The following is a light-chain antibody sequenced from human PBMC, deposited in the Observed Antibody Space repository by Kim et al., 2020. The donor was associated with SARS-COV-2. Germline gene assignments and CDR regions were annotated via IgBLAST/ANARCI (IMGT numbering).Light chain of an antibody. CDR1: QSISNR. CDR3: QQYNDYFRT. CDR2: KAT. Sequence: DIQMTQSPSTLSASVGDRVTITCRASQSISNRLAWYQQKPGKAPKLLIYKATSLQSGVPSRFSGSGSGTEFTLTISSLQADDSATYHCQQYNDYFRTFGQGTRWISN. J-gene: IGKJ1*01. V-gene: IGKV1-5*03.